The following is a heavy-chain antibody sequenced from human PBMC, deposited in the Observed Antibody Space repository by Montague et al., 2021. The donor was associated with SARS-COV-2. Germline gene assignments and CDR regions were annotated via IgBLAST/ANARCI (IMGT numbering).Heavy chain of an antibody. CDR1: GFSLRTSGVG. V-gene: IGHV2-5*02. D-gene: IGHD4-17*01. J-gene: IGHJ4*02. Sequence: PALVKPTQTLTLTCSFSGFSLRTSGVGVGWIRQPPGKALEWLAVIYWDDDKRYSPSLKSRPTITKDTSKNQVVLTMTNMDPVGTATYYCVHSYADYLFDHWGQGTLVSVSS. CDR2: IYWDDDK. CDR3: VHSYADYLFDH.